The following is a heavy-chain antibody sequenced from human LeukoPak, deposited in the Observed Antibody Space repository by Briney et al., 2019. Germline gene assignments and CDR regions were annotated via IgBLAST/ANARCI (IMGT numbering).Heavy chain of an antibody. Sequence: PSETLSLTCTVSGGSISSSSYYWGWIRQHPGKGLEWIGYIYYSGSTYYNPSLKSRVTISVDTSKNQFSLKLSSVTAADTAVYYCARGSYYYGSGSYLEDAFDIWGQGTMVTVSS. V-gene: IGHV4-31*03. CDR1: GGSISSSSYY. J-gene: IGHJ3*02. CDR2: IYYSGST. D-gene: IGHD3-10*01. CDR3: ARGSYYYGSGSYLEDAFDI.